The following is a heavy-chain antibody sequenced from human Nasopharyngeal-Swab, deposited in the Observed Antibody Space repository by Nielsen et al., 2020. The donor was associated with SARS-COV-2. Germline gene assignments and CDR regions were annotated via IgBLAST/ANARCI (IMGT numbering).Heavy chain of an antibody. J-gene: IGHJ4*02. CDR1: RFTFNNYW. V-gene: IGHV3-48*02. CDR3: ASPGTGGSPY. CDR2: ISSTSSPI. D-gene: IGHD2-8*02. Sequence: GILKISCAASRFTFNNYWMHWVRQAPGKGLEWVSHISSTSSPIYYADSVKGRFTISRDNAKNSLYLQMNGLRDEDTAVYYCASPGTGGSPYWGQGTLVTVSS.